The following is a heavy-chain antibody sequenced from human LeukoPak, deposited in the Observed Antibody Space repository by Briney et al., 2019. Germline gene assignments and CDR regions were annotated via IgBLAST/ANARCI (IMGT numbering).Heavy chain of an antibody. J-gene: IGHJ5*02. Sequence: GASVKVSCKASGGTFSSYAISWVRQAPGQGLEWMGRIIPILGIANYAQKFQGRATITADKSTSTAYMELSSLRSEDTAVYYCASVLSGIAVAGSFDPWGQGTLVTVSS. D-gene: IGHD6-19*01. CDR1: GGTFSSYA. CDR2: IIPILGIA. V-gene: IGHV1-69*04. CDR3: ASVLSGIAVAGSFDP.